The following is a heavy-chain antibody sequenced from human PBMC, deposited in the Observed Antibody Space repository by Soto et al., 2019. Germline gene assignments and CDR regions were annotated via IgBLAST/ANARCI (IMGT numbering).Heavy chain of an antibody. CDR2: ISYDEIDK. J-gene: IGHJ6*02. CDR3: APMGV. CDR1: GFTFTSHA. V-gene: IGHV3-30*03. Sequence: GGSLRLSCAASGFTFTSHAMHWVRQAPGKGLEWVAAISYDEIDKKYATSVKGRFTVSRDNVRNTLSLQMNSLRPEDTAVYYCAPMGVWGQGTTVTVSS.